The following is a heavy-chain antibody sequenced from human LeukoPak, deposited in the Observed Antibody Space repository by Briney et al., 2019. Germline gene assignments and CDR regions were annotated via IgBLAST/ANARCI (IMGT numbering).Heavy chain of an antibody. Sequence: GGSLRLSCAASGFTFSSYAMSWVRQAPGKGLEWVSAISGSGGSTYYADSVKGRFTISRDNSKNTLYLQMNSLRAEDTAVYYCARGGSYLSAFDIWGQGTMVTVSA. CDR1: GFTFSSYA. J-gene: IGHJ3*02. V-gene: IGHV3-23*01. D-gene: IGHD1-26*01. CDR3: ARGGSYLSAFDI. CDR2: ISGSGGST.